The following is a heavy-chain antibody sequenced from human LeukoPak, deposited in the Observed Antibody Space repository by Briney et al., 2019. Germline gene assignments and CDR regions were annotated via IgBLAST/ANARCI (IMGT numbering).Heavy chain of an antibody. J-gene: IGHJ4*02. Sequence: PGGSLRLSCAASGFTFSNYAMSWVRQAPGKAREGCSAISGSGDNTYYADSVKGRFTVSRDNSKNTLYVQMKSLRAEDTAVYYCAKDFVVVPGNVNYFDSWGQGTLVTVSS. CDR2: ISGSGDNT. V-gene: IGHV3-23*01. CDR3: AKDFVVVPGNVNYFDS. CDR1: GFTFSNYA. D-gene: IGHD2-21*02.